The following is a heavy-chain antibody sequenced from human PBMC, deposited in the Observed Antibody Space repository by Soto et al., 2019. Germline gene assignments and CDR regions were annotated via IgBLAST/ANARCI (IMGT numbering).Heavy chain of an antibody. Sequence: QVQLVESGGGVVQPGRSLRLSCAASGFTFSSYAMHWVRQAPGKGLEWVAVISYDGSNKYYADSVKGRFTISRDNSKNTLYLQMNSLRAEDTAVYYCARTGAKGMVTPVSKHLPFDYWGQGTLVTVSS. CDR1: GFTFSSYA. V-gene: IGHV3-30-3*01. CDR3: ARTGAKGMVTPVSKHLPFDY. CDR2: ISYDGSNK. D-gene: IGHD1-26*01. J-gene: IGHJ4*02.